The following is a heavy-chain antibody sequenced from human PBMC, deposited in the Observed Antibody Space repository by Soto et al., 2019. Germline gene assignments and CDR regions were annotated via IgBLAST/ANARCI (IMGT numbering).Heavy chain of an antibody. CDR2: TYYSGST. D-gene: IGHD3-22*01. CDR3: ARGHSTPYYYDSSGYYVGWFDP. V-gene: IGHV4-59*01. Sequence: SETLSLTCTVSGGSISSYYWSWIRQPPGKGLEWIGYTYYSGSTNYNPSLKSRVTISVDTSKNQFSLKLSSVTAADTAVYYCARGHSTPYYYDSSGYYVGWFDPWGQGTLVTVSS. CDR1: GGSISSYY. J-gene: IGHJ5*02.